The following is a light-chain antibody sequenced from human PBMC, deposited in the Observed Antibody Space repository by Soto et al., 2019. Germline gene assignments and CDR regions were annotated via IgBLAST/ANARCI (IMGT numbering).Light chain of an antibody. Sequence: QSVLTQPPSVSDAPRQRVTISCSGSSSNLGTNAVNWYQQLPGKAPQILIYYDDLLPSGFADRFSGSKSGTSASLAISGIQSEDEADYYYAAWEDSLNGPVVGGGTKATVL. CDR2: YDD. CDR1: SSNLGTNA. J-gene: IGLJ3*02. CDR3: AAWEDSLNGPV. V-gene: IGLV1-36*01.